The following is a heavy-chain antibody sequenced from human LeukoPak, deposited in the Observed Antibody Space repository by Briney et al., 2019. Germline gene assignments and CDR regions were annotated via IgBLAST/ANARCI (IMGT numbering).Heavy chain of an antibody. Sequence: GGSLRLSCAASGFTFSSYAMSWVRQAPGKGLEWVSAISGSGASTYYTDSVKGRFTISRDNAKNSLYLQMNSLRAEDTAVYYCARDNAVTLDYWGRGTLVTVSS. D-gene: IGHD6-19*01. CDR3: ARDNAVTLDY. CDR2: ISGSGAST. J-gene: IGHJ4*02. V-gene: IGHV3-23*01. CDR1: GFTFSSYA.